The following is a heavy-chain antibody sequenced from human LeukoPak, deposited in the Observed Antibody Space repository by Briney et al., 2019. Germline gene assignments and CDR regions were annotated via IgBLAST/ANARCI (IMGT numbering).Heavy chain of an antibody. D-gene: IGHD2-2*01. CDR1: GFTFSSYA. Sequence: GRSLRLSCAASGFTFSSYAMHWVRQAPGKGLEWVAVISYDGSNKYYADSVKGRFTISRDNSKNTLYLQMNSLRAEDTAVYYCARGAPTYQLLPYYYYYMDVWGKGTTVTVSS. CDR3: ARGAPTYQLLPYYYYYMDV. V-gene: IGHV3-30*16. CDR2: ISYDGSNK. J-gene: IGHJ6*03.